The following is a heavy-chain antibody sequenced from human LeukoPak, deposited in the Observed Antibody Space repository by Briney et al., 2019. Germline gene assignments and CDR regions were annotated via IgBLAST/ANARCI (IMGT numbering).Heavy chain of an antibody. D-gene: IGHD1-1*01. CDR1: GYTLTELS. CDR2: FDPEDGET. CDR3: VTSSTTGTWNWFDP. J-gene: IGHJ5*02. Sequence: ASVKVSCKVSGYTLTELSMHWVRQAPGKGLEWMGGFDPEDGETIYAQKFQGRVTMTEDTSTDTAYMELSSLRSEDTAVYYCVTSSTTGTWNWFDPWGQGTLVTVSS. V-gene: IGHV1-24*01.